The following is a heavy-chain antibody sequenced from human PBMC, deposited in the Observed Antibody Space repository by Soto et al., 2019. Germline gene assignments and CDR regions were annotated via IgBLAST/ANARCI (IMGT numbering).Heavy chain of an antibody. CDR1: GFSLSTSGVG. Sequence: QITLKESGPTLVKPTQTLTLTCTFSGFSLSTSGVGVGWIRQPPGKALEWLALIYWDDDKRYSPSLKSRLTITKDTSKNQVVLTMTNMDPVDTATYYCAHRGYYYDSSGYYSSAAYFQHWGQGTLVTVSS. CDR3: AHRGYYYDSSGYYSSAAYFQH. D-gene: IGHD3-22*01. J-gene: IGHJ1*01. V-gene: IGHV2-5*02. CDR2: IYWDDDK.